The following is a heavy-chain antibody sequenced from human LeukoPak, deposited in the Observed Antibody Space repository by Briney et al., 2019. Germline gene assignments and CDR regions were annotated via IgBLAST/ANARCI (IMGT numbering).Heavy chain of an antibody. CDR2: IIPIFGTA. J-gene: IGHJ5*02. D-gene: IGHD2-2*01. Sequence: GASVKVSCKASGGTFSSYAISWVRQAPGQGLEWMGRIIPIFGTANYAQKFQGRVTITTDESTGTAYMELSSLRSEDTAVYYCAREAEYPYNWFDPWGQGTLVTVSS. CDR3: AREAEYPYNWFDP. V-gene: IGHV1-69*05. CDR1: GGTFSSYA.